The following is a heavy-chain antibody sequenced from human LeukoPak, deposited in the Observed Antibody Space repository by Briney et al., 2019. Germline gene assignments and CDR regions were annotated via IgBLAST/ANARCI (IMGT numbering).Heavy chain of an antibody. Sequence: GESLRISCKASGYTFTDYWIAWVRQMPGKGLEWMGVFNPGDSDVKYSPSFRGQVSISADKSTSTAYLQWNSLEASDTAMYYCAGIKYSWDSSYKGWFDSWGQGALITVTS. CDR3: AGIKYSWDSSYKGWFDS. CDR1: GYTFTDYW. J-gene: IGHJ5*01. D-gene: IGHD2-2*02. V-gene: IGHV5-51*01. CDR2: FNPGDSDV.